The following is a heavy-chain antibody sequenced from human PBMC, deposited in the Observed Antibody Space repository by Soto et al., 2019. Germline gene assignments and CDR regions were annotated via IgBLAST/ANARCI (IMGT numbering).Heavy chain of an antibody. V-gene: IGHV3-30*18. J-gene: IGHJ4*02. D-gene: IGHD6-6*01. CDR3: AKGGWYTSSSRSAC. Sequence: QVQLVESGGGVVQPGTSLRLSCSASGFTLSGVDMHWVRQAPGKGLEWVAVMSYDGRNQYYADSVKGRFTVSRDSSKSTLYLQMNSLRTEDAAVYYCAKGGWYTSSSRSACWGQGTLVTVSS. CDR1: GFTLSGVD. CDR2: MSYDGRNQ.